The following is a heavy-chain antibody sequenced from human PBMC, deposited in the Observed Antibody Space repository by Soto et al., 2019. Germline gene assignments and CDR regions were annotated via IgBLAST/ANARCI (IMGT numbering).Heavy chain of an antibody. CDR2: IYNSGST. J-gene: IGHJ6*02. D-gene: IGHD3-10*01. CDR3: ARAPTYSYGSGTPYYFYAMDV. Sequence: SETLSLTCTVSGDSVSRYYWNWIRQPPGKGLEWIGYIYNSGSTNYNPSLKSRVTISVDTSKNQFSLTLTSVTAADTAVYYCARAPTYSYGSGTPYYFYAMDVWGQGTTVTVSS. CDR1: GDSVSRYY. V-gene: IGHV4-59*02.